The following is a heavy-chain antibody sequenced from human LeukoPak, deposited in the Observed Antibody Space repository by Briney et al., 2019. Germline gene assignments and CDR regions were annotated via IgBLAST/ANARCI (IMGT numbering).Heavy chain of an antibody. J-gene: IGHJ4*02. CDR2: IIPIFGTA. D-gene: IGHD2-21*02. CDR3: ARDQGDLARTSSMDY. CDR1: GGTFSSYA. V-gene: IGHV1-69*13. Sequence: SVKVSCKASGGTFSSYAISWVRQAPGQGLEWMGGIIPIFGTANYAQKCQGRVTITADESTSTAYMELSSLRSEDTAVYYCARDQGDLARTSSMDYWGQGTLVTVSS.